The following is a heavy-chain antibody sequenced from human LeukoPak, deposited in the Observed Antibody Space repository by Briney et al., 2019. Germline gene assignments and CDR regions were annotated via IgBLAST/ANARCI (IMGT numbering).Heavy chain of an antibody. J-gene: IGHJ4*02. CDR1: GYTFTNYA. D-gene: IGHD2-2*01. CDR2: ISSASGSI. V-gene: IGHV3-48*04. CDR3: ARLPAYCSSTSCYYDY. Sequence: ASVKVSRKASGYTFTNYAMHWVRQAPGKGLEWVSYISSASGSIYYADSVKGRFTISRDNAKNSLFLQMNSLRAEDTAVYYCARLPAYCSSTSCYYDYWGQGTLVTVSS.